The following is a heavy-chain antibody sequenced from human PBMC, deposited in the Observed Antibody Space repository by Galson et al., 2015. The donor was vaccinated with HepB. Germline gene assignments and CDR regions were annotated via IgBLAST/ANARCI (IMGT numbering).Heavy chain of an antibody. CDR2: IRSKANSYAT. D-gene: IGHD3-22*01. V-gene: IGHV3-73*01. J-gene: IGHJ3*02. CDR1: GFTFSGSA. CDR3: TRSLDSGYDSSGYYYPEHPDAFDI. Sequence: SLRLSCAASGFTFSGSAMHWVRQASGKGLEWVGRIRSKANSYATAYAASVKGRFTISRDDSKNTAYLQMNSLKTEDTAVYYCTRSLDSGYDSSGYYYPEHPDAFDIWGQGTMVTVSS.